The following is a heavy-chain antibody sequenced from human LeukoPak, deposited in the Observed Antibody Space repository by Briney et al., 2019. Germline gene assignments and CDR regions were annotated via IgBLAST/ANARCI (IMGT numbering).Heavy chain of an antibody. D-gene: IGHD3-9*01. CDR3: ARGTAILTGYYPFDY. CDR2: IYYSGST. J-gene: IGHJ4*02. CDR1: GGSISSGDYY. Sequence: SQTLSLTCTVSGGSISSGDYYWSWIRQPPGKGLEWIGYIYYSGSTYYNPSLKSRVTISVDTSKNQFSLNLSSVTAADTAVYFCARGTAILTGYYPFDYWGQGTLVTVSS. V-gene: IGHV4-30-4*08.